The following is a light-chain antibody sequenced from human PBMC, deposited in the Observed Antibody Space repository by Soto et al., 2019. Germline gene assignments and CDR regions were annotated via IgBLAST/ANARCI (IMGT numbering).Light chain of an antibody. CDR2: KAS. CDR3: QQYNSYLIT. J-gene: IGKJ5*01. Sequence: IQMTHSPSTVSATIEDRVTITCRASQSISSWLAWYQQKPGKAPKLLIYKASSLESGVPSRFSGSGSGTEFTLTISSLQPDDFATYYCQQYNSYLITSGQG. CDR1: QSISSW. V-gene: IGKV1-5*03.